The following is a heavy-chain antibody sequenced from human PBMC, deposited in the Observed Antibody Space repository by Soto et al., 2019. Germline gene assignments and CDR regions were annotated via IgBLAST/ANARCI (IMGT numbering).Heavy chain of an antibody. CDR3: ARDRIAAAGGGVHYYYMDV. CDR1: GLTFSSYS. D-gene: IGHD6-13*01. V-gene: IGHV3-48*01. J-gene: IGHJ6*03. Sequence: GGSLILSCAASGLTFSSYSVNWVRQDPGKGLEWVSYISSSSSTIYYADSVKGRFTISRDNAKNSLYLQMNSLRAEDTAVYYCARDRIAAAGGGVHYYYMDVWGKGTTVTVSS. CDR2: ISSSSSTI.